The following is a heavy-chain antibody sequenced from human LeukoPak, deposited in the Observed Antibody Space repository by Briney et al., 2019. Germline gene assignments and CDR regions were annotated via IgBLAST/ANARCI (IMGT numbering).Heavy chain of an antibody. CDR2: IYTSGST. J-gene: IGHJ4*02. CDR1: GGSISSGGYY. D-gene: IGHD5-24*01. CDR3: ARDSLATRTPFDN. Sequence: PSETLSLTCTVSGGSISSGGYYWSWIRQPAGKGLEWIGRIYTSGSTNYNPSLKSRVTISVDTSKNQFSLKLSSVTAADTAVYYCARDSLATRTPFDNWGQGALVTVSS. V-gene: IGHV4-61*02.